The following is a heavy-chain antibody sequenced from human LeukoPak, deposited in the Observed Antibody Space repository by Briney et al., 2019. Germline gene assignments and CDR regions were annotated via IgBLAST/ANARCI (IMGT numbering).Heavy chain of an antibody. CDR3: ARERGPVPDY. V-gene: IGHV3-21*01. D-gene: IGHD3-16*01. Sequence: GGSLRLSCAASGFTFSSYSMNWLRQAPGKGLEWVSSISSSSSYIYYADSLKGRFTISRDDAENSLYLQMNSLRAEDTAVYYCARERGPVPDYWGQGTLVTVSS. CDR2: ISSSSSYI. J-gene: IGHJ4*02. CDR1: GFTFSSYS.